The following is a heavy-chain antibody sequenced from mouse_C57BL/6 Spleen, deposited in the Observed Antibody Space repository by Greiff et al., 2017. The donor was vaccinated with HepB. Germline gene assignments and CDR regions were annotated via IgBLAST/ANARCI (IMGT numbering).Heavy chain of an antibody. Sequence: VQRVESGPELVKPGASVKISCKASGYTFTDYYINWVKQRPGQGLEWIGWIYPGSGNTKYNEKFKGKATLTVDTSSSTAYMQLSSLTSEDSAVYFCARRFTTVVATEWYFDVWGTGTTVTVSS. CDR2: IYPGSGNT. CDR3: ARRFTTVVATEWYFDV. J-gene: IGHJ1*03. V-gene: IGHV1-84*01. CDR1: GYTFTDYY. D-gene: IGHD1-1*01.